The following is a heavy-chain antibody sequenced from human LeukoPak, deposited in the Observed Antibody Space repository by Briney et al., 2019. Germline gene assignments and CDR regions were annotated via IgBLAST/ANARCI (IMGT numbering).Heavy chain of an antibody. CDR3: ARGGLGGMTTVVLDAFDI. D-gene: IGHD4-23*01. Sequence: ASVKDSCKASGYTFSDSGISWVRQAPGQGLEWMGWIRPYNGNTNYAQKLQGRVTMTPDTSPNTDYMDPRSLRSDGTAVYYCARGGLGGMTTVVLDAFDIWGQGTMVTASS. J-gene: IGHJ3*02. CDR1: GYTFSDSG. CDR2: IRPYNGNT. V-gene: IGHV1-18*01.